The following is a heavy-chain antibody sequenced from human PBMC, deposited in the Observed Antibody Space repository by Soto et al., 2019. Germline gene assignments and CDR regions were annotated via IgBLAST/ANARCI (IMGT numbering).Heavy chain of an antibody. D-gene: IGHD1-1*01. J-gene: IGHJ4*02. CDR2: FDPEDGET. CDR1: GYTLTELS. V-gene: IGHV1-24*01. CDR3: ATGVQLERTFDY. Sequence: GASVKVSCKVSGYTLTELSMHWVRQAPGKGIEKMGGFDPEDGETIYAQKFQGRVTMTEDTSTDTAYMELSSLRSEDTAVYYCATGVQLERTFDYWGQGTLVTVSS.